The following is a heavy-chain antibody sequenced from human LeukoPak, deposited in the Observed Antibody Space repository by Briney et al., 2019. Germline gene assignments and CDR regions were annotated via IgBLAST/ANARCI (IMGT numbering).Heavy chain of an antibody. V-gene: IGHV4-30-2*01. D-gene: IGHD3-3*01. Sequence: SQTLSLTCSVSGGSISSGGYYWSWIRQPPGKGLEWIGYIYHSGSTYYNPSLKSRVTISVDRSKSQFSLKLSSVTAADTAVYYCARDPGNYDFWSGYSTYYYYYMDAWGKGTTVTVSS. CDR3: ARDPGNYDFWSGYSTYYYYYMDA. CDR1: GGSISSGGYY. J-gene: IGHJ6*03. CDR2: IYHSGST.